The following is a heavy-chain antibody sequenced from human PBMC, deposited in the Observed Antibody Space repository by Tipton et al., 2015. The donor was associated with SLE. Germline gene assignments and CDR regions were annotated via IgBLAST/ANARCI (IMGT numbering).Heavy chain of an antibody. Sequence: SLRLSCAASGFTFSSYAMHWVRQAPGKGLEWVAAISYDGSNKYYADSVKGRFTISRDNSKNTLYLQMNSLRAEDTAVYYCARDVLYGGYSYGLDYWGQGTRVPVSS. D-gene: IGHD5-18*01. CDR3: ARDVLYGGYSYGLDY. J-gene: IGHJ4*02. CDR1: GFTFSSYA. CDR2: ISYDGSNK. V-gene: IGHV3-30*04.